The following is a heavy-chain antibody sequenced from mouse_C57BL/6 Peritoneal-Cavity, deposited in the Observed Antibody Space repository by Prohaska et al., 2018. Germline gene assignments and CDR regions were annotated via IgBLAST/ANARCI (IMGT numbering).Heavy chain of an antibody. V-gene: IGHV1-52*01. D-gene: IGHD2-1*01. Sequence: QIQMQQPGAPLSTSGSSVKLSCKASGYTFTSYWMHWVKQRPIQGPEWIGNIDPSDTETHYNQKMKDKATVTVVMSSSTADMPLSSLISDDSAVYYGEAYYGNEGYLSHWGSGTPVTVSS. J-gene: IGHJ1*01. CDR2: IDPSDTET. CDR3: EAYYGNEGYLSH. CDR1: GYTFTSYW.